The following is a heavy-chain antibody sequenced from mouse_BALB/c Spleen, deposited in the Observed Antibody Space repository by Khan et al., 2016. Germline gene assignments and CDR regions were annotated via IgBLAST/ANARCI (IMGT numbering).Heavy chain of an antibody. V-gene: IGHV3-2*02. D-gene: IGHD4-1*02. J-gene: IGHJ3*01. CDR3: APNWDRAY. Sequence: EVQLQESGPGLVKPSQSLSLTCTVTGYSITSDYAWNWIRQFPGNKLEWMGYISYSGSTSYNPSLKSRISITRDTSKNQFFLQLNSVTTEDTATXYCAPNWDRAYWGQGTLVTVSA. CDR1: GYSITSDYA. CDR2: ISYSGST.